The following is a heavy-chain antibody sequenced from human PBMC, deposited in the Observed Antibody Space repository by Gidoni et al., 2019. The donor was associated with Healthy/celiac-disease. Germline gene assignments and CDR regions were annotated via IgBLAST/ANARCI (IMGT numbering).Heavy chain of an antibody. D-gene: IGHD3-10*01. Sequence: EVQLLESGGGLVQPVGSLSLSCAASGFTFSSYAMSWVRQAPGKGLEWVSASSGSGGSTYYADSVKGRFTISRDNSKNTLYLQMNSLRAEDTAVYYCAREPMVRGFDYWGQGTLVTVSS. V-gene: IGHV3-23*01. CDR1: GFTFSSYA. CDR2: SSGSGGST. J-gene: IGHJ4*02. CDR3: AREPMVRGFDY.